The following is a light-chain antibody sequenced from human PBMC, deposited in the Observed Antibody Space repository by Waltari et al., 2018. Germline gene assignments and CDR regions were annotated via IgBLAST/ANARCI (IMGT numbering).Light chain of an antibody. CDR3: GTWDSSLSGAV. Sequence: QSVLTQPPSVSAAPGQRVTISCSGGSSNIGNNYVSLYRQFPGTAPKLLVDEDSDRPSGIPGRSTGSKPGTSATLDITGLQAGDEADYYCGTWDSSLSGAVFGGGTHLTVL. V-gene: IGLV1-51*02. CDR1: SSNIGNNY. J-gene: IGLJ7*01. CDR2: EDS.